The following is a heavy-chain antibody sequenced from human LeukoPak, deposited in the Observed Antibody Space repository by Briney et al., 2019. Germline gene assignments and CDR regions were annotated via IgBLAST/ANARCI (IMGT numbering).Heavy chain of an antibody. J-gene: IGHJ4*02. CDR2: INPNSGGT. CDR1: GYTFTGYY. V-gene: IGHV1-2*06. Sequence: AVKVSCKASGYTFTGYYMHWVRQAPGQGLEWMGRINPNSGGTNYAQKFQGRVTMTRDTSISTAYMELSRLRSDDTAVYYCARSVQRYCSGGSCYSNFSPRDYWGQGTLVTVSS. CDR3: ARSVQRYCSGGSCYSNFSPRDY. D-gene: IGHD2-15*01.